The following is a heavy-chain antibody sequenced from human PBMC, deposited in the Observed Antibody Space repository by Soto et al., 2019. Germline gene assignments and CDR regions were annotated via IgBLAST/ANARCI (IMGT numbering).Heavy chain of an antibody. CDR2: ISTSGATR. CDR3: ARFFGSGLDY. D-gene: IGHD6-19*01. Sequence: EVQLVESGGGLVQPGGSLRLSCVASGFTFSTDSMNWVRQAPGKGLEWVAHISTSGATRYYADSVKGRFTISRDNDKTSLYLQMDSLRNEDTAVYYCARFFGSGLDYWGQGTLVTVSS. J-gene: IGHJ4*02. CDR1: GFTFSTDS. V-gene: IGHV3-48*02.